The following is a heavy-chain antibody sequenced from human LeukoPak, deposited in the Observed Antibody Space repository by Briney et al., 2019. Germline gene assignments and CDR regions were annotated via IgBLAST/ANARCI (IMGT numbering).Heavy chain of an antibody. CDR2: IYYSGST. J-gene: IGHJ6*02. V-gene: IGHV4-59*01. Sequence: PSETLSLTCTVSGGSISSYYWSWIRQPPGKGLEWIGYIYYSGSTNYNPSLKSRVTISVDTSKNRFSLKLSSVTAADTAVYYCARDPGYSYGGYYYYYYGMDVWGQGTTVTVSS. D-gene: IGHD5-18*01. CDR1: GGSISSYY. CDR3: ARDPGYSYGGYYYYYYGMDV.